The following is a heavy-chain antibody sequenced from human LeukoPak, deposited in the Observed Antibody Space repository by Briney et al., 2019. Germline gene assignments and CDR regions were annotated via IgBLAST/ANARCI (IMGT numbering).Heavy chain of an antibody. D-gene: IGHD3-10*01. CDR3: ARGTPMVRGRDAFDI. Sequence: SETLFLTCTVSGGSISSYYWSWIRQPPGKGLEWIGYIYYSGSTNYNPSLKSRVTISVDTSKNQFSLKLSSVTAADTAVYYCARGTPMVRGRDAFDIWGQGTMVTVSS. CDR1: GGSISSYY. J-gene: IGHJ3*02. V-gene: IGHV4-59*01. CDR2: IYYSGST.